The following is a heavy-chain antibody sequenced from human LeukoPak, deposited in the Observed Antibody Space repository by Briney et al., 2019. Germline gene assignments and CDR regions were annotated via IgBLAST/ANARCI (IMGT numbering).Heavy chain of an antibody. V-gene: IGHV4-4*07. J-gene: IGHJ2*01. Sequence: PSETLSLTCTVSGGSISSYYWCWIRQPAGKGLEWIGRIYTSGSTNYDPSLKSRVTMSVDTSKNQFSLKLSSVTAADTAVYYCARQFPGIAAAAHWYFDLWGRGTLVTVSS. D-gene: IGHD6-13*01. CDR2: IYTSGST. CDR3: ARQFPGIAAAAHWYFDL. CDR1: GGSISSYY.